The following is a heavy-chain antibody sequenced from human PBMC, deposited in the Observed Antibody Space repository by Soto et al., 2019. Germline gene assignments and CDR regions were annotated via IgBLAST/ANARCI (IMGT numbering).Heavy chain of an antibody. CDR2: ISWNSGDI. J-gene: IGHJ4*02. V-gene: IGHV3-9*01. Sequence: EGQLVESGGGLEHPGRSLRLSCAASGFTFGDFAMHWVRQGPGKGLEWISGISWNSGDIAYADSVRGRFTVSRDNVKNSLLLQMNSLRSEDTALYYCARDRSQQLIPHYFDLWGQGTLLTVSS. CDR3: ARDRSQQLIPHYFDL. D-gene: IGHD6-13*01. CDR1: GFTFGDFA.